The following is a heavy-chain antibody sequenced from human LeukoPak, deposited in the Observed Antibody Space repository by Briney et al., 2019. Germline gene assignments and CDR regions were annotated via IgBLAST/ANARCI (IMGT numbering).Heavy chain of an antibody. J-gene: IGHJ5*02. CDR2: IYYSGST. D-gene: IGHD4-17*01. CDR1: GGSISSGGYY. V-gene: IGHV4-31*03. Sequence: SETLSLTCTVSGGSISSGGYYWSWIRQHPGKGLEWIGYIYYSGSTYYNPSLKSRVTISVDTSKNQFSLKLSSVTAADTAVYYCAREAYGDYTWFDPWGQGTLVTVSS. CDR3: AREAYGDYTWFDP.